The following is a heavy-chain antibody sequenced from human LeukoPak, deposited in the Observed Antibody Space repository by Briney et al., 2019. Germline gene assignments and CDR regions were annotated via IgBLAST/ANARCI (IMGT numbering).Heavy chain of an antibody. D-gene: IGHD5-18*01. V-gene: IGHV3-7*01. CDR3: AKFNTNPGYALDI. Sequence: PGGSLRLSCAASEFTISNYWMTWVRQAPGRGLEGVANIKNDGSQKYYAVSVKGRFTISRDNAENSLYLQMNSLRAEDTAVYYCAKFNTNPGYALDIWGQGTMVTVSS. CDR2: IKNDGSQK. J-gene: IGHJ3*02. CDR1: EFTISNYW.